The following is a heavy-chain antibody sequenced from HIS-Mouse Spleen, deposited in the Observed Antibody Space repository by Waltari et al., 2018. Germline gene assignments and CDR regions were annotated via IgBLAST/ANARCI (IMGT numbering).Heavy chain of an antibody. J-gene: IGHJ4*02. Sequence: QLQLQESGPGLVKPSETLSLTCTVSGGSISSSSYYWGWIRQPPGKGLEWIGSIYYSGGTYYNPSLKSRVTISVDTSKNQFSLKLSSVTAADTAVYYCARQSIAARPFDYWGQGTLVTVSS. CDR1: GGSISSSSYY. D-gene: IGHD6-6*01. V-gene: IGHV4-39*01. CDR2: IYYSGGT. CDR3: ARQSIAARPFDY.